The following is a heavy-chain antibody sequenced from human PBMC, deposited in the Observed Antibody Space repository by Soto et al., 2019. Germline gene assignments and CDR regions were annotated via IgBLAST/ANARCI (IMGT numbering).Heavy chain of an antibody. V-gene: IGHV3-7*04. CDR3: ARWIRGTPDL. Sequence: EVQLVASGGGLVQPGRSLRLSCAASGFMFSIHWMGWVRQAPGKGLEWVANISPDGSGTYYVDSMKGRFVISRDNAKNSLYLQVDSLTAEDTAVYYCARWIRGTPDLWGQGTLVTVSS. J-gene: IGHJ4*01. CDR1: GFMFSIHW. D-gene: IGHD3-10*01. CDR2: ISPDGSGT.